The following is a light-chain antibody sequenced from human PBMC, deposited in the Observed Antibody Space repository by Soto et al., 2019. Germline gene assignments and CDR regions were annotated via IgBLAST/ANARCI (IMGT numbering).Light chain of an antibody. V-gene: IGKV3-15*01. CDR3: QQYSVWPLT. J-gene: IGKJ4*01. Sequence: EIVMTQSPATLSVSPGERATLSCRASQSVSSNLAWYQQKPGQTPKLLIYVASTRATGIPARFSGSGSGTEFTLTIRSLQSEDFAVYYCQQYSVWPLTFGGGTKVEFK. CDR2: VAS. CDR1: QSVSSN.